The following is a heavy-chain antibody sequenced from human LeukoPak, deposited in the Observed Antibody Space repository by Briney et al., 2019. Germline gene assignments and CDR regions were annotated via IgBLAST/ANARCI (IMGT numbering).Heavy chain of an antibody. J-gene: IGHJ4*02. V-gene: IGHV3-23*01. D-gene: IGHD1-26*01. CDR3: AREVSIVRTPGIDY. CDR1: GFTFSSYA. Sequence: GGSLRLSCAASGFTFSSYAMSWVRQARGKGLEWVSAISGSGGTTYYTDSVKGRFTISRDNSKNTLYLQLNSLGAGDTAVYYCAREVSIVRTPGIDYWGQGTLVTVSS. CDR2: ISGSGGTT.